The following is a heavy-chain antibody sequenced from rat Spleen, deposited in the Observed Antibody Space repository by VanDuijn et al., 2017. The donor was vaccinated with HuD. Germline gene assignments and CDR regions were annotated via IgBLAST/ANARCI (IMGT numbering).Heavy chain of an antibody. CDR2: ITDTGGYT. V-gene: IGHV5-31*01. CDR3: SSNNFDY. D-gene: IGHD1-10*01. CDR1: GFTFTNYW. Sequence: EVQLVESGGGLVQPGRSLKLSCVASGFTFTNYWMTWIRQTPGKGLEWVASITDTGGYTYYPDSVKGRFTISRDNAKSTLYLQLNSLRSEDTATYYCSSNNFDYWGQGVLVTVSS. J-gene: IGHJ2*01.